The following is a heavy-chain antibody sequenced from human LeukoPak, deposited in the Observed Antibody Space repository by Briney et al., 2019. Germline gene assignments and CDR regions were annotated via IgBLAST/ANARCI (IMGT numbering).Heavy chain of an antibody. Sequence: ASVKVSCKASGYTFTSYAMNWVRQAPGQGLEWMGWINTNTGNPTYAQGFTGRFVFSLDTSVSTAYLQISSLKAEDTAVYYCARPSSTSWKYQFDYWGQGTLVTVSS. J-gene: IGHJ4*02. CDR3: ARPSSTSWKYQFDY. V-gene: IGHV7-4-1*02. CDR1: GYTFTSYA. D-gene: IGHD2-2*01. CDR2: INTNTGNP.